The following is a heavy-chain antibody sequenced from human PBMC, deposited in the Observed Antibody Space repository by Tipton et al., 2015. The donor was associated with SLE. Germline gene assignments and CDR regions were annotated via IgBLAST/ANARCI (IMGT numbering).Heavy chain of an antibody. Sequence: LRLSCTVSGGSISTYYWTWIRQSPEKGLEWIGRIHPSGTTSYNPSLTSRLTISVDTSKNQFSLNLRSVTAADTAVYYCAREGYSSGWAGDFDYWGQGTVVTVSS. CDR1: GGSISTYY. D-gene: IGHD6-19*01. CDR2: IHPSGTT. V-gene: IGHV4-4*08. J-gene: IGHJ4*02. CDR3: AREGYSSGWAGDFDY.